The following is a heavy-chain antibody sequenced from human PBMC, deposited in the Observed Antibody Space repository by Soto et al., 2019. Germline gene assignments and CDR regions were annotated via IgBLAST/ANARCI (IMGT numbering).Heavy chain of an antibody. Sequence: VQLVESGGGLVQPGRSLRLSCAASGVTFDDYAMHWVRQAPGKGLEWVSGISWNSGSIGYADSVKGRFTISRDNAKNSLYLQMNSLRAEDTALYYCAKDYGGDYWYFDLWGRGTLVTVSS. CDR1: GVTFDDYA. D-gene: IGHD4-17*01. CDR2: ISWNSGSI. V-gene: IGHV3-9*01. CDR3: AKDYGGDYWYFDL. J-gene: IGHJ2*01.